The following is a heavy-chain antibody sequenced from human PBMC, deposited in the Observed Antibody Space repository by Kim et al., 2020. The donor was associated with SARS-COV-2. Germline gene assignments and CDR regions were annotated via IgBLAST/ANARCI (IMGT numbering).Heavy chain of an antibody. V-gene: IGHV4-34*01. CDR1: GGSFSSYC. J-gene: IGHJ6*01. Sequence: SETLSLTCAVSGGSFSSYCWSWIRQPPGKGLEWVGDINDSGSAKYNPSLKSRVTISVDTSKNQFSLKLTSVTAADAAVYYFARHGIDV. CDR3: ARHGIDV. CDR2: INDSGSA.